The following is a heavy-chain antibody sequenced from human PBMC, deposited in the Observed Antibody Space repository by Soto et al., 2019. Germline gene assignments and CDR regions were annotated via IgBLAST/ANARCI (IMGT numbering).Heavy chain of an antibody. CDR1: GGSFSGYY. J-gene: IGHJ1*01. CDR3: ARGPYYGSGSYYRQYFQR. D-gene: IGHD3-10*01. V-gene: IGHV4-34*01. CDR2: INHSGST. Sequence: SSETLSLTCAVYGGSFSGYYWSWIRQPPGKGLEWIGEINHSGSTNYNPSLKSRVTISVDTSKNQFSLKLSSVTAADTAVYYCARGPYYGSGSYYRQYFQRWGQGTLVTVSS.